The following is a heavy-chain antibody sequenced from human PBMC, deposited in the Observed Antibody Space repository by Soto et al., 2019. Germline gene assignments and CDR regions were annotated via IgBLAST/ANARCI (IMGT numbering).Heavy chain of an antibody. J-gene: IGHJ5*02. CDR3: ARADYYGSGEGWFDP. Sequence: SETLSLTCTVSGGSIRSSTYYWSCIRQPPGKGLEWIGEINHSGSTNYNPSLKSRVTISVDTSKNQFSLQLNSVTPEDTAVYYCARADYYGSGEGWFDPWGQGTLVTVSS. CDR2: INHSGST. D-gene: IGHD3-10*01. V-gene: IGHV4-39*07. CDR1: GGSIRSSTYY.